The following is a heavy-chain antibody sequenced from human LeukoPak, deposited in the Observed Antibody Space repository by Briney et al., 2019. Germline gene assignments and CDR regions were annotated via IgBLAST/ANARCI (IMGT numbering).Heavy chain of an antibody. J-gene: IGHJ5*02. CDR1: GSSISSYY. V-gene: IGHV4-59*08. CDR2: IYYSGST. Sequence: NPSETLSLTCTVSGSSISSYYWSWIRQPPGKGLEWIGYIYYSGSTNYNPSLKSRVTISVDTSKNQFSLKLSSVTAADTAVYYCARHPGYSYGKWWFDPWGQGTLVTVSS. CDR3: ARHPGYSYGKWWFDP. D-gene: IGHD5-18*01.